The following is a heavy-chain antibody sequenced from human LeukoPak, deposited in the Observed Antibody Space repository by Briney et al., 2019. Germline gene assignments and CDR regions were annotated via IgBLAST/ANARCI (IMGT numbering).Heavy chain of an antibody. D-gene: IGHD2-2*01. CDR1: GGTFSSYA. V-gene: IGHV1-69*05. CDR2: IIPIFGTA. J-gene: IGHJ5*02. CDR3: ARAHPPGYCSSTSCYKRPNWFDP. Sequence: SVKVSCKASGGTFSSYAISRVRQAPGQGLEWMGGIIPIFGTANYAQKFQGRVTITTDESTSTAYMELSSLRSEDTAVYYCARAHPPGYCSSTSCYKRPNWFDPWGQGTLVTVSS.